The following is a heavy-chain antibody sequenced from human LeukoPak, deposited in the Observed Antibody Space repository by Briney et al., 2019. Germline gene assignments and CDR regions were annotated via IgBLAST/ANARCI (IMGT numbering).Heavy chain of an antibody. J-gene: IGHJ6*03. CDR1: GFTFSSYE. D-gene: IGHD2-2*01. Sequence: GGSLRLSCEASGFTFSSYEMNWVRQAQGKGLEWVSYISSSGSTIYYADSVKGRFTISRDNAKNSLYLQMNSLRAEDTAVYYCARAGCSSTSCPYYYYYYYMDVWGKGTTVTVSS. CDR2: ISSSGSTI. CDR3: ARAGCSSTSCPYYYYYYYMDV. V-gene: IGHV3-48*03.